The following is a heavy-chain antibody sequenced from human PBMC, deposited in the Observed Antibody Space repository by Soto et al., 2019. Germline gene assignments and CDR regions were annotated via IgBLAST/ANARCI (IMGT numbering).Heavy chain of an antibody. J-gene: IGHJ5*02. CDR2: IIPIFGTA. CDR1: GCTFSSYS. V-gene: IGHV1-69*01. CDR3: ARSSSSSYYTWFDP. D-gene: IGHD6-13*01. Sequence: QVQLVQSGAEVKKPGSSVKVSCKASGCTFSSYSSSWVRQSPGHGLEWMGGIIPIFGTANSAKKFQGRVPMTGDESKGTAYMELSSLRSEDTAEYDCARSSSSSYYTWFDPWGQGTLVTLSS.